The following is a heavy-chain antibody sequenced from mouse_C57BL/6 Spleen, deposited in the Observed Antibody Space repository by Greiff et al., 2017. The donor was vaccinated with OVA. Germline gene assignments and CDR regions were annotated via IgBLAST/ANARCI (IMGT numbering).Heavy chain of an antibody. Sequence: VKLQESGPELVKPGASVKISCKASGYSFTSYYIHWVKQRPGQGLEWIGWIYPGSGNTKYNEKFKGKATLTADTSSSTAYMQLSSLTSEDSAVYYCARSTMVTEFAYWGQGTLVTVSA. J-gene: IGHJ3*01. CDR1: GYSFTSYY. D-gene: IGHD2-2*01. CDR2: IYPGSGNT. V-gene: IGHV1-66*01. CDR3: ARSTMVTEFAY.